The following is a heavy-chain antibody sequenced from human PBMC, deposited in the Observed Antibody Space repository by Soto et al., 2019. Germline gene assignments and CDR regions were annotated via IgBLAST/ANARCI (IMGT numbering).Heavy chain of an antibody. CDR1: GFSLSTSGVG. V-gene: IGHV2-5*02. Sequence: QITLKESGPTLVKPTQTLTLTCTFSGFSLSTSGVGVGWIRQPPGKALEWLALIYWDDDKRYSPSLKSRLTITKDTSKNQVVLTMTNIDPVDTATYSCAHRRVERYFDYWGQGTLVTVSS. CDR2: IYWDDDK. CDR3: AHRRVERYFDY. J-gene: IGHJ4*02. D-gene: IGHD1-1*01.